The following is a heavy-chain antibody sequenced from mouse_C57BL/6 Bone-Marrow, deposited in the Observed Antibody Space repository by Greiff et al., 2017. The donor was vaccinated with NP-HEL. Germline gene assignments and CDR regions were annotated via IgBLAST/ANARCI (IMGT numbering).Heavy chain of an antibody. Sequence: QVQLKQPGAELVKPGASVKLSCKASGYTFTSYWMQWVKQRPGQGLEWIGEIDPSDSYTNYNQKFKGKATLTVDTSSSTAYMQLSSLTSEDSAVYYCARKSGATEYVDVWGTGTTVTVSS. CDR3: ARKSGATEYVDV. J-gene: IGHJ1*03. CDR2: IDPSDSYT. CDR1: GYTFTSYW. V-gene: IGHV1-50*01. D-gene: IGHD1-1*01.